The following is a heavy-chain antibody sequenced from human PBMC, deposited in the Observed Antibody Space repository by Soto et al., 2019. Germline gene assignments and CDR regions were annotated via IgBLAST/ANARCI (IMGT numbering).Heavy chain of an antibody. D-gene: IGHD6-13*01. Sequence: VQLVESGGGLVQPGGSLRLSCAASGFTFSSYWMSWVRQAPGKGLEWVANIKQDGSEKYYVDSVKGRFTISRDNAKNSLYLQMNSLRAEDTAVYYCARYQQLVPYYFDYWGQGTLVTVSS. J-gene: IGHJ4*02. CDR3: ARYQQLVPYYFDY. CDR1: GFTFSSYW. CDR2: IKQDGSEK. V-gene: IGHV3-7*01.